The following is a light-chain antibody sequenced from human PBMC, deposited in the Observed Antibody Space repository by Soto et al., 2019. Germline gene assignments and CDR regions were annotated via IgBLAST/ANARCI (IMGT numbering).Light chain of an antibody. CDR3: QQSYRDLIT. CDR1: QSISTY. Sequence: DIQMTQSHYSLSASVGNRVTITCRASQSISTYLNWYQKKPGKAPNLLIYDASRLQSGVPSRFSGSGGGTDFTLSISSVQPEDFATYFCQQSYRDLITFGQGTRLEIK. V-gene: IGKV1-39*01. CDR2: DAS. J-gene: IGKJ5*01.